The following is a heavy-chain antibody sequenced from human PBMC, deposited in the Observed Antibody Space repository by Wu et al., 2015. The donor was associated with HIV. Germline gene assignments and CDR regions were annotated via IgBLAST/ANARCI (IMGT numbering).Heavy chain of an antibody. D-gene: IGHD3-16*01. CDR1: EYTLTELS. CDR2: FAPEYGKT. Sequence: QVQLVQSGVEVKKPGASVKVSCKVSEYTLTELSIHWVRQAPGKGLEWMGGFAPEYGKTVYAQNFQGRVTMTEDTSIDTAYMQLSGLRSEDTAVYYCATADVSPYYFDYWGQGTLVTVSS. J-gene: IGHJ4*02. CDR3: ATADVSPYYFDY. V-gene: IGHV1-24*01.